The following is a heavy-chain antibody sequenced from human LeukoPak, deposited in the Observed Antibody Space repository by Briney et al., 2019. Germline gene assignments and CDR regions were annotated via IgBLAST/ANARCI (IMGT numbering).Heavy chain of an antibody. CDR2: ISGSGGST. CDR1: GFTFSSYA. Sequence: GGSLGLSCAASGFTFSSYAMSWVRQAPGKGLEWVSGISGSGGSTFDADSVKGRFTISRDNSKNTLSLQLNSLTAEDSAVYYCAKSPSRSTVTWFDYWGQGTLVTVSS. CDR3: AKSPSRSTVTWFDY. D-gene: IGHD3-3*01. V-gene: IGHV3-23*01. J-gene: IGHJ4*01.